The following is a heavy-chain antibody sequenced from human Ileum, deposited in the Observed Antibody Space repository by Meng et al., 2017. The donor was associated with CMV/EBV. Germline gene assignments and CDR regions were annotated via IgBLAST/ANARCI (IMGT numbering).Heavy chain of an antibody. J-gene: IGHJ4*02. D-gene: IGHD2-2*01. CDR3: ARRFCSSSSCSLDY. Sequence: AYGYTFTSFYIHWVRQAPGQGLEWMGIINPSGGSTNYAQKVQGRVTMTRDTSTSTVYMELSSLRSEDTAVYYCARRFCSSSSCSLDYWGQGTLVTVSS. CDR2: INPSGGST. CDR1: GYTFTSFY. V-gene: IGHV1-46*01.